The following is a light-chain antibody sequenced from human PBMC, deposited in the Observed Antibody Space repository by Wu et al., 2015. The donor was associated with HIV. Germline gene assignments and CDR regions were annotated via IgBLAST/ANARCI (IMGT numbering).Light chain of an antibody. J-gene: IGKJ2*04. CDR1: QSVGGD. Sequence: EIVMTQSPAILSVSPGERATLSCRASQSVGGDLAWYQQKPGQAPRLLISGASIRATGIPARFTGSGSGTDFTLTISRLEPEDFAVYYCQQYGSSLRSFGQGTKLEIK. V-gene: IGKV3-20*01. CDR3: QQYGSSLRS. CDR2: GAS.